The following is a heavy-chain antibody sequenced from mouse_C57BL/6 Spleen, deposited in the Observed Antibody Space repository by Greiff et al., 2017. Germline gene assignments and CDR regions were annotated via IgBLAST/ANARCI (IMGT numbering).Heavy chain of an antibody. J-gene: IGHJ2*01. D-gene: IGHD1-1*01. V-gene: IGHV1-52*01. CDR3: ARERYYGSSYLYFDY. Sequence: QVQLQQSGAELVRPGSSVKLSCKASGYTFTSYWMHWVKQRPIQGLEWIGNIDPSDSETHSNQKFKDKATLTVDKSSSTAYMQLSSLTSEDSAVYYCARERYYGSSYLYFDYWGQGTTLTVSS. CDR2: IDPSDSET. CDR1: GYTFTSYW.